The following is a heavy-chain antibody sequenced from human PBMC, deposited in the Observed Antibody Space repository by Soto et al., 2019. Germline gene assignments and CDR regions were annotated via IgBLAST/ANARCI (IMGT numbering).Heavy chain of an antibody. CDR2: IHYSGST. V-gene: IGHV4-59*12. Sequence: SETLPLTCTVSGDSINSYSWSWIRQPPGKGLEWIEYIHYSGSTKYNPSPKSRITISIDTSRNQISLNLISVTAADTAVYYCARTSISGYDYWGQGILVTVS. CDR3: ARTSISGYDY. CDR1: GDSINSYS. D-gene: IGHD3-9*01. J-gene: IGHJ4*02.